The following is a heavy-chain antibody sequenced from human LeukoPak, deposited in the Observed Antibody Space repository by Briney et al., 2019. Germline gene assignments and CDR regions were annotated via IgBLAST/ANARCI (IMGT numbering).Heavy chain of an antibody. V-gene: IGHV3-7*03. D-gene: IGHD3-10*01. Sequence: GGSLRLSCSASGLTFSRRWMSWVRQTPGKGLEWVANIKEDGSQKYYADSVMGRFPISRDNAENSLYLQLNSLRAEDTAMYYCAGDRGYLQFDYWGQGTPVTVSS. J-gene: IGHJ4*02. CDR2: IKEDGSQK. CDR1: GLTFSRRW. CDR3: AGDRGYLQFDY.